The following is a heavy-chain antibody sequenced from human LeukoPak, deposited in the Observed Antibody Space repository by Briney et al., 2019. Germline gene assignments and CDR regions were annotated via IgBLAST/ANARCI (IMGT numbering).Heavy chain of an antibody. J-gene: IGHJ5*02. Sequence: EASVKVSCKASGYTFTSYAISWVRQAPGQGLEWMGRIIPILGIANYAQKFRGRVTITADKSTSTAYMELSSLRSEDTAVYYCARSAGGSGYYYAGWFDPWGQGTLVTVSS. V-gene: IGHV1-69*04. CDR3: ARSAGGSGYYYAGWFDP. CDR2: IIPILGIA. D-gene: IGHD3-22*01. CDR1: GYTFTSYA.